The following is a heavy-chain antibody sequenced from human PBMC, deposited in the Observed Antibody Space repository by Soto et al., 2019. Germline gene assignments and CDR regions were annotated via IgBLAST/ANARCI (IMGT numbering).Heavy chain of an antibody. CDR2: IYSGGST. J-gene: IGHJ6*02. Sequence: GGSLRLSCAASGFTVCSNYMSWVRQAPGKGLEWVSVIYSGGSTYYADSVKGRFTISRDNSKNTLYLQMNSLRAEDTAVYYCASTGYCSSTSCSTYYYYYGMDVWGQGTTVTVSS. D-gene: IGHD2-2*01. CDR1: GFTVCSNY. CDR3: ASTGYCSSTSCSTYYYYYGMDV. V-gene: IGHV3-53*01.